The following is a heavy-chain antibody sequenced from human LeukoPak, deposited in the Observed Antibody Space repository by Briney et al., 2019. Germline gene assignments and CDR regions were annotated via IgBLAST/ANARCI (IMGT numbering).Heavy chain of an antibody. CDR2: IYWNDDK. CDR1: GFSLSTSGVG. Sequence: SGPTLVKPTQTLTLTCTFSGFSLSTSGVGVGWIRQPPGKALEWLALIYWNDDKRYSPSLKSRLTITKDTSKNQVVLTMTNMDPVDTATYYCAHLYDSSGYYYVDYFDYWGQGTLVTVSS. D-gene: IGHD3-22*01. J-gene: IGHJ4*02. V-gene: IGHV2-5*01. CDR3: AHLYDSSGYYYVDYFDY.